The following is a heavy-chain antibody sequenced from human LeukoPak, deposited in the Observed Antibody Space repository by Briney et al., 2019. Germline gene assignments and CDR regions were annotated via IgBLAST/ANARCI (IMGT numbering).Heavy chain of an antibody. J-gene: IGHJ5*02. CDR2: IYSGGNT. Sequence: GGSLRLSCAASGFTVSSNHMSWVRQAPGKGLDWVSVIYSGGNTYYPDSVKGRFTISRDNSKNTLYLQMNSLRAEDTAVYYCARRVRYDILTGYYGPWGQGTLVTVSS. D-gene: IGHD3-9*01. CDR3: ARRVRYDILTGYYGP. V-gene: IGHV3-66*01. CDR1: GFTVSSNH.